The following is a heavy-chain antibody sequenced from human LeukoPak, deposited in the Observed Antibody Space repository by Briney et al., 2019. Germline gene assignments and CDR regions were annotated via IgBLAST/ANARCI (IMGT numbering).Heavy chain of an antibody. D-gene: IGHD1-26*01. CDR3: ARDRIVGASVVDV. V-gene: IGHV3-21*04. J-gene: IGHJ6*02. Sequence: PGGSLRLSCAASGFTFSSYSMNWVRQAPGKGLEWVSSISSSSSYIYYADSVKGRFTISRDNAKNTLYLQMNSLRAEDTAVYYCARDRIVGASVVDVWGLGTTVTVSS. CDR1: GFTFSSYS. CDR2: ISSSSSYI.